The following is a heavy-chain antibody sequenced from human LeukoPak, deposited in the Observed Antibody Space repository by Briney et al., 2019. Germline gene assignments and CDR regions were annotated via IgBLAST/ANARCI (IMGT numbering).Heavy chain of an antibody. CDR2: IDPTGSGT. Sequence: ASVKVSCKASGYTFTRNYMHWVRRAPGQGLEWMGIIDPTGSGTTYGQRFQGRLTMTTDTSTRTVYMELRSLTSADTAVYYCARGQGYTTSYFDFWGQGSLVTVSS. CDR3: ARGQGYTTSYFDF. J-gene: IGHJ4*02. CDR1: GYTFTRNY. D-gene: IGHD3-16*02. V-gene: IGHV1-46*01.